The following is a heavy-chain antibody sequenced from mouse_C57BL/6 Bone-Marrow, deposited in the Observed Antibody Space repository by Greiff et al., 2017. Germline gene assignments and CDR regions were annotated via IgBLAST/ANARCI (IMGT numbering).Heavy chain of an antibody. D-gene: IGHD1-1*01. CDR2: IRLKSDNYAT. V-gene: IGHV6-3*01. CDR1: GFTFSNYW. Sequence: EVKLVESGGGLVQPGGSMKLSCVASGFTFSNYWMNWVRQSPAKGLEWVAQIRLKSDNYATHYAESVKGRFTISRDDSKGSVDLKMNNLRAEVTGMYYGSYGNSDYWGQGTTLTVSS. CDR3: SYGNSDY. J-gene: IGHJ2*01.